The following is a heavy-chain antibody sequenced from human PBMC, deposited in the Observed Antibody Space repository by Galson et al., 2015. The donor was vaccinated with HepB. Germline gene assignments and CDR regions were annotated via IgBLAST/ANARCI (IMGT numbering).Heavy chain of an antibody. CDR3: ARVYGGGSYPQKDYYYYGMDV. D-gene: IGHD3-16*02. CDR1: GGTFSSYA. V-gene: IGHV1-69*04. J-gene: IGHJ6*02. Sequence: SVKVSCKASGGTFSSYAISWVRQAPGQGLEWMGRIIPIFGIANYAQKFQGRVTITADKSTSTAYMELSSLRSEDTAVYYCARVYGGGSYPQKDYYYYGMDVWGQGTTVTVSS. CDR2: IIPIFGIA.